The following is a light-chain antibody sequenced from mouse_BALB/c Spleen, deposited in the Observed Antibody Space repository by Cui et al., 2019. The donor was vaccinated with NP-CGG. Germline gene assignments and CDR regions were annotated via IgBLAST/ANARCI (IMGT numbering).Light chain of an antibody. V-gene: IGLV1*01. CDR2: GTN. Sequence: QSVATLYSPLTTSPGETVTLTCRSSSGFVTTSNYANWVQEKPDHLFTGLIGGTNNRTPGAPARFSGYLIGDKAALTITGAQTEDEATYFCALWYSNHWVFGGGTKLTVL. J-gene: IGLJ1*01. CDR3: ALWYSNHWV. CDR1: SGFVTTSNY.